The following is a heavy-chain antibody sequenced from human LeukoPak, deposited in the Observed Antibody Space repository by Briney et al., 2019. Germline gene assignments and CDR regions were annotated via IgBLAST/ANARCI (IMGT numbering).Heavy chain of an antibody. V-gene: IGHV3-73*01. CDR2: IRSKANSYAT. CDR1: GFTFSDHY. D-gene: IGHD1-1*01. Sequence: PGGSLRLSCAASGFTFSDHYMHWVRQASGKGLGWVGRIRSKANSYATAYAASVKGRFTISRDDSKNTAYLQMNSLKTEDTAVYYCTRQATGTPDYWGQGTLVTVSS. J-gene: IGHJ4*02. CDR3: TRQATGTPDY.